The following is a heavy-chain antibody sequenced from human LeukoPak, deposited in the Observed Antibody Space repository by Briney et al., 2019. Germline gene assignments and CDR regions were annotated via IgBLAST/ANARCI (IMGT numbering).Heavy chain of an antibody. V-gene: IGHV4-59*01. CDR1: GGSMSDYY. CDR3: ARDYSMTHAFDI. J-gene: IGHJ3*02. CDR2: IYSTGST. Sequence: SETLSLTCTVSGGSMSDYYWSWIRQPPGKGLEWIGYIYSTGSTNYNPSLKSRVTISVDTSKNQFSLELSSVTAADTALYYCARDYSMTHAFDIWGPRTLVTVSS. D-gene: IGHD1-26*01.